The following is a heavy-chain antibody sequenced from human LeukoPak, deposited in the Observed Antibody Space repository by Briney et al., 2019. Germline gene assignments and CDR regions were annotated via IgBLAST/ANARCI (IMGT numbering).Heavy chain of an antibody. V-gene: IGHV1-24*01. CDR1: GYTLTELS. CDR3: ACSGGYSYGYFDY. D-gene: IGHD5-18*01. J-gene: IGHJ4*02. Sequence: VASVKVSCKVSGYTLTELSMHWVRQAPGKGLEWMGGFDPEDGETIYAQKFQGRVTTTEDTSTDTAYMELSSLRSEDTAVYYCACSGGYSYGYFDYWGQGTLVTVSS. CDR2: FDPEDGET.